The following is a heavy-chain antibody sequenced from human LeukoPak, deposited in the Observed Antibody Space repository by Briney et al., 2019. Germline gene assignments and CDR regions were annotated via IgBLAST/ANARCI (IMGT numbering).Heavy chain of an antibody. D-gene: IGHD3-10*01. Sequence: PGGSLRLSCAASGFTFSSYAMSWVRQAPGKGLEWVSAISGSGGSTYYADSVKGRFTISRDNSKNTLYLQMNSLRAEDTAVYYCAEGLVVRGVIRYYFDYWGQGTLVTVSS. CDR3: AEGLVVRGVIRYYFDY. J-gene: IGHJ4*02. V-gene: IGHV3-23*01. CDR2: ISGSGGST. CDR1: GFTFSSYA.